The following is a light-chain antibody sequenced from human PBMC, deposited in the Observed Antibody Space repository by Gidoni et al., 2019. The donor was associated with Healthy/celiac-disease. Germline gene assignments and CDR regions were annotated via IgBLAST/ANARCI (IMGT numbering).Light chain of an antibody. J-gene: IGLJ1*01. V-gene: IGLV2-14*03. CDR3: SSYTSSSTRV. Sequence: QSALTQPAPVSGSPGPSITISCTGTSSDVGGYNYVSWYQPHPGKAPKLMIYDVSNRPSGVSNRFSGSKSGNTASLTISGLQAEDEADYYCSSYTSSSTRVFGTGTKVTVL. CDR1: SSDVGGYNY. CDR2: DVS.